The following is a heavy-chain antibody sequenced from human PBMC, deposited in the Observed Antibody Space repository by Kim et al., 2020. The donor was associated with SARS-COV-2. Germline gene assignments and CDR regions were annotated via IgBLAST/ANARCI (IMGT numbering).Heavy chain of an antibody. D-gene: IGHD3-3*01. Sequence: ASVKVSCKVSGYTLTELSMHWVRQAPGKGLEWMGGFDPEDGETIYAQKFQGRVNMTEDTSTDTAYMELSSLRSEDTAVYYCATSITIFGGFDPWGQGTLVTVSS. V-gene: IGHV1-24*01. CDR3: ATSITIFGGFDP. CDR2: FDPEDGET. CDR1: GYTLTELS. J-gene: IGHJ5*02.